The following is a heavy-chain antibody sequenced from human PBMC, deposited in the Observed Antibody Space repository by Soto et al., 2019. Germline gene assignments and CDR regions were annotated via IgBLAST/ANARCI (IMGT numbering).Heavy chain of an antibody. J-gene: IGHJ4*02. CDR2: ISYDGSSK. CDR1: GFTFNNYA. V-gene: IGHV3-30-3*01. Sequence: GSLRLSCAASGFTFNNYAMHWVRQAPGKGLEWVAFISYDGSSKYYADSVTGRFTISRDNSRNTLYLQMNSLRAEDTAVYYCARGDGYIYGNTFDSWGQGTLVTVSS. D-gene: IGHD5-18*01. CDR3: ARGDGYIYGNTFDS.